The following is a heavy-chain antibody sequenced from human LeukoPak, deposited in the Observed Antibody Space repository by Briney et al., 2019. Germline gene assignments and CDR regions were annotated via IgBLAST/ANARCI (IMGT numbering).Heavy chain of an antibody. Sequence: ASVKVSCKASGYTFTGYYMHWVRQAPGQGLEWMGWINPNSGGTNYAQKFQGRVTITRDTSISTAYMELSRLRSADTAVYYCARDLVGGRSGYYDFWSGYWYNWFDPWGQGTLVTVSS. D-gene: IGHD3-3*01. CDR2: INPNSGGT. V-gene: IGHV1-2*02. J-gene: IGHJ5*02. CDR3: ARDLVGGRSGYYDFWSGYWYNWFDP. CDR1: GYTFTGYY.